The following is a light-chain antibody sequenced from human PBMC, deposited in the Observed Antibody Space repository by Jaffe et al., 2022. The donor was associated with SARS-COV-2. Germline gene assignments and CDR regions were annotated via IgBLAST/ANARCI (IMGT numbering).Light chain of an antibody. Sequence: QSVLTQPPSASGPPGQRLTISCSGSTSNLGSNTVNWYQQLPGTAPKLLIYANNQRPSGVPGRFSGSKSGTSASLAISGLQSEDEAEYYCAAWDDSLNVVVFGGGTELTVL. CDR3: AAWDDSLNVVV. CDR1: TSNLGSNT. J-gene: IGLJ2*01. V-gene: IGLV1-44*01. CDR2: ANN.